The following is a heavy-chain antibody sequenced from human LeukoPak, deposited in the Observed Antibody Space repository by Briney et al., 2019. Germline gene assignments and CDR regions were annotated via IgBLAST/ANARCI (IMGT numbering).Heavy chain of an antibody. D-gene: IGHD3-22*01. V-gene: IGHV3-23*01. CDR1: EFTFSSYA. CDR2: IGGSGVNT. Sequence: GGSLRLSCAASEFTFSSYAMSWVRQVPGKGLEWVSSIGGSGVNTYHADSVKGRFTISRDNSKNTLYLQMNSLRAEDTAVYYCAKVTPYYYDSSGYFNYWGQGTLVTVSS. CDR3: AKVTPYYYDSSGYFNY. J-gene: IGHJ4*02.